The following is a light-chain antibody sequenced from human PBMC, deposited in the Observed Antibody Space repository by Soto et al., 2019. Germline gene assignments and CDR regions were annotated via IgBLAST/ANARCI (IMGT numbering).Light chain of an antibody. J-gene: IGLJ2*01. CDR2: EVT. Sequence: QSVLTQPASVAGSPGQSITISCTGTGSEIGYYKYVSWYQQHPGKVPKLLIYEVTDRASGVSNRFSGSKSGNTASLTISGLQAEDEADYYCISYTTSTTLVFGGGTKLTVL. V-gene: IGLV2-14*01. CDR1: GSEIGYYKY. CDR3: ISYTTSTTLV.